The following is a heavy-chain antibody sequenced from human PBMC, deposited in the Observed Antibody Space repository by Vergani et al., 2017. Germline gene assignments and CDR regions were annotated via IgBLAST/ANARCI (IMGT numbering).Heavy chain of an antibody. Sequence: QVQLVESGGGVVQRGGSLRLSCATSGFTLSNYDMQWIRQGPGKGLDFVAFIQFDGSNQYYADSVKGRFTLSRDFSKNTLYLQMNSLRTDDKATYYCAKHFRGWGIDYWGQGTQVIVSS. CDR2: IQFDGSNQ. V-gene: IGHV3-30*02. CDR3: AKHFRGWGIDY. D-gene: IGHD3-16*01. J-gene: IGHJ4*02. CDR1: GFTLSNYD.